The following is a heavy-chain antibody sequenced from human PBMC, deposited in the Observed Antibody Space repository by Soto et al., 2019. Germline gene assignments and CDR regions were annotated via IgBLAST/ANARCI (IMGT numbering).Heavy chain of an antibody. J-gene: IGHJ4*02. CDR2: IVPNVGTV. CDR1: GGTLSSFINYP. Sequence: QIQLVQSGAEVKKPGSSVKVSCKASGGTLSSFINYPINWVRQAPGQGLEWMGGIVPNVGTVNYAQKFQGRVTITADKSTGTAYVEVSSLRSEDTALYYCARRDTSGFLRYFDNWGQGTLVTVSS. V-gene: IGHV1-69*06. CDR3: ARRDTSGFLRYFDN. D-gene: IGHD3-3*01.